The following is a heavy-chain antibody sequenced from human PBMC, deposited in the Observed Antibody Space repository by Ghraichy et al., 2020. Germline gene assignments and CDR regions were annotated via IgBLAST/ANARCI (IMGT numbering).Heavy chain of an antibody. V-gene: IGHV3-7*01. D-gene: IGHD5-18*01. CDR1: GFSFSVYW. CDR2: IAKDGRRE. J-gene: IGHJ4*02. Sequence: GGSLRLSCEASGFSFSVYWMSWVRQAPGKGLEWVANIAKDGRREYYIDSVKGRVSISRDNTKNSMYLQMNSLRAEDTAVYYCARDATAPNFDSWGQGTLVTVSS. CDR3: ARDATAPNFDS.